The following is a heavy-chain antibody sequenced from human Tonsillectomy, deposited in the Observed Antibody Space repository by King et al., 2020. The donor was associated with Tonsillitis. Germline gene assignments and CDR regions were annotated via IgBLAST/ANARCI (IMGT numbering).Heavy chain of an antibody. CDR1: GFTFSSYN. D-gene: IGHD4-17*01. CDR2: ISSSSTYI. V-gene: IGHV3-21*01. CDR3: ARGTTTVTPLYYFDY. Sequence: VQLVESGGGLVNPGGSLRLSCAASGFTFSSYNMNWVRQAPGKGLEWVSSISSSSTYINYADSMKGRFTLSRDNAKNSLYLQMNSLRAEDTAVYYCARGTTTVTPLYYFDYWGQGTLVTVSS. J-gene: IGHJ4*02.